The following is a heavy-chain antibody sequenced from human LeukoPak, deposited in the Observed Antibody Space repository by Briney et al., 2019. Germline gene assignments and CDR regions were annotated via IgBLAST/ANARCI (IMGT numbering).Heavy chain of an antibody. CDR1: GGSFSGYY. D-gene: IGHD6-19*01. J-gene: IGHJ4*02. CDR3: ARVLGSGSVAYYFGY. V-gene: IGHV4-34*01. CDR2: INHSGST. Sequence: SETLSLTCAVYGGSFSGYYWSWIRQPPGKGLEWIGEINHSGSTNYNPSLKSRVTISVDTSKNQFSLKLSSVTAADTAVYYCARVLGSGSVAYYFGYWGQGTLVTVSS.